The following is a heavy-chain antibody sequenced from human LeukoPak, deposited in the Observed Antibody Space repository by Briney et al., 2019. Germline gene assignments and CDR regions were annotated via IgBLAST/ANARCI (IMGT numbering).Heavy chain of an antibody. Sequence: PSETLSLPCTVSGGSISGYYWSWIRQPPGKGLEWIGYIYYSGSTNYNPSLKSPVTISVDTSKNQFSLKLSSETAADKAVYYCARGRKYSYGYRVNELGSGYFDNWGQGTLVTVSS. CDR2: IYYSGST. CDR1: GGSISGYY. J-gene: IGHJ4*02. CDR3: ARGRKYSYGYRVNELGSGYFDN. V-gene: IGHV4-59*01. D-gene: IGHD5-18*01.